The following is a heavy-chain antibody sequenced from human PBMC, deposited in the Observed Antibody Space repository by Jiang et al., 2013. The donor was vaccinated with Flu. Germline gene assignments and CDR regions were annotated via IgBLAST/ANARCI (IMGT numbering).Heavy chain of an antibody. V-gene: IGHV1-8*01. J-gene: IGHJ4*02. D-gene: IGHD3-10*01. Sequence: GAEVKKPGASVKVSCKASGYTFTSYDINWVRQATGQGLEWMGWMNPNSGNTGYAQKLQGRVTMTTDTSTSTAYMELRSLRSDDTAVYYCARDRAVGYGSGSYYSDYWGQGTLVTVSS. CDR1: GYTFTSYD. CDR3: ARDRAVGYGSGSYYSDY. CDR2: MNPNSGNT.